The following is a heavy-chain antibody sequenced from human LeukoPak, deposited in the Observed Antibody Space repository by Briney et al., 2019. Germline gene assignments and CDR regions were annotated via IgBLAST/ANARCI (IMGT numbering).Heavy chain of an antibody. CDR2: INPDSGGT. Sequence: GASVKVSCKASAYTFTGYYMHGVRQAPGQGLEWMGWINPDSGGTKYAQKFQGRVTMTRDTSISTAYMEVSRLRSDDTAVYYCAREGSGWYGNFDYWGQGTLVTVSS. D-gene: IGHD6-19*01. CDR3: AREGSGWYGNFDY. V-gene: IGHV1-2*02. CDR1: AYTFTGYY. J-gene: IGHJ4*02.